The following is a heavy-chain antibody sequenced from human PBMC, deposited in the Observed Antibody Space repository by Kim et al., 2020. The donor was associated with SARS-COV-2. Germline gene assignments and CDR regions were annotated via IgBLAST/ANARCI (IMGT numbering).Heavy chain of an antibody. D-gene: IGHD2-2*01. J-gene: IGHJ2*01. Sequence: ASVKVSCKASGYTFTGYYMHWVRQAPGQGLEWMGWINPNSGGTNYAQKFQGRVTMTRDTSISTAYMELSRLRSDDTAVYYCARAPGSYCSSTSCLSYWYFDLWGRGTLVTVSS. CDR3: ARAPGSYCSSTSCLSYWYFDL. V-gene: IGHV1-2*02. CDR2: INPNSGGT. CDR1: GYTFTGYY.